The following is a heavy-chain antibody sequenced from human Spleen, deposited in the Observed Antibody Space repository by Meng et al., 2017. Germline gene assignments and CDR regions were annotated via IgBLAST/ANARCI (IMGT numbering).Heavy chain of an antibody. J-gene: IGHJ3*02. CDR2: IYYSGST. Sequence: SETLSLTCTVSGGSISSSSYYWGWIRQPPGKGLEWIGSIYYSGSTYYNPSLKSRVTISVDTSKNQFSLKLSSVTAADTAVYYCARGICSGGSCPNGAFDIWGQGTMVTVSS. V-gene: IGHV4-39*07. D-gene: IGHD2-15*01. CDR1: GGSISSSSYY. CDR3: ARGICSGGSCPNGAFDI.